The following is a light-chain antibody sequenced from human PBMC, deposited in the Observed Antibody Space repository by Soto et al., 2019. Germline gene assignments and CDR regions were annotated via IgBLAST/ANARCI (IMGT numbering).Light chain of an antibody. J-gene: IGLJ3*02. CDR2: SNY. V-gene: IGLV1-44*01. CDR3: AARDDNLNGWV. Sequence: QSVLTQPPSASGTPGQRVTISCSGSDSNIGSNTVNWYQQFPGTAPKLLIFSNYQRPSGVPQRFSGSKSGTSASLAISGLQSEDEAVYYCAARDDNLNGWVFGGGTKVTVL. CDR1: DSNIGSNT.